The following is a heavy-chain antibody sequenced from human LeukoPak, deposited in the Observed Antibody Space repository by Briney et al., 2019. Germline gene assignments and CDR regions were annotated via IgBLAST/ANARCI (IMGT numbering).Heavy chain of an antibody. Sequence: GGSLRLSCAASGFIFSSYSMNWVRQAPGRVLEWISSIGIASGVTSYADSVKGRVAISSDTARNSLYLKMHSLRAEATAVYYCPRDPNWAFDSWGQGALVTVSS. J-gene: IGHJ4*02. V-gene: IGHV3-21*06. CDR1: GFIFSSYS. CDR3: PRDPNWAFDS. D-gene: IGHD7-27*01. CDR2: IGIASGVT.